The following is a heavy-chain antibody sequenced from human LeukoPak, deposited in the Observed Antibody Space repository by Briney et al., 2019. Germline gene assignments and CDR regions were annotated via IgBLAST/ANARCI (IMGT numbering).Heavy chain of an antibody. Sequence: ASVKVSCKASGGTFSSYAISWVRQAPGQGLEWMGGIIPIFGTANYAQKFQGRVTITADESTSTAYMELSSLRSEDTAVYYCAGVTRWTTTISPWLSYYYMDVWGKGTTVTISS. CDR3: AGVTRWTTTISPWLSYYYMDV. CDR1: GGTFSSYA. D-gene: IGHD3/OR15-3a*01. J-gene: IGHJ6*03. V-gene: IGHV1-69*13. CDR2: IIPIFGTA.